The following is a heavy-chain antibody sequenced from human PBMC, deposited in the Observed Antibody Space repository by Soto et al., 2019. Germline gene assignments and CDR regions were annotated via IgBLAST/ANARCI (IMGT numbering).Heavy chain of an antibody. J-gene: IGHJ4*02. D-gene: IGHD2-15*01. V-gene: IGHV1-69*12. Sequence: QVQLVQSGAEVKKPGSSVKVSCKASGGTFSSYAISWVRQAPGQGLEWMGGIIPIFGTANYAQKFQGRVTITEDEATSTAYMELSSLRSEDTAVYYCARDSRGYCSGGSCYSRLAETGKYFDYWGQGTLVTVSS. CDR1: GGTFSSYA. CDR2: IIPIFGTA. CDR3: ARDSRGYCSGGSCYSRLAETGKYFDY.